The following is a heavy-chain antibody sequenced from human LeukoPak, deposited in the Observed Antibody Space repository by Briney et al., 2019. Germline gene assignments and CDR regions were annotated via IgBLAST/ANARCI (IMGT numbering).Heavy chain of an antibody. Sequence: SATLSLTCAAYGGSSSGYFWSWSRKPPGKGQEWIGEFNHSGSTNYNPSLQSRVTISVDTSNTQFSLKLTTATAADTAVYYCARGPMVLGLIRLDPWGQGTLVTVSS. V-gene: IGHV4-34*01. J-gene: IGHJ5*02. CDR1: GGSSSGYF. CDR2: FNHSGST. CDR3: ARGPMVLGLIRLDP. D-gene: IGHD3-10*01.